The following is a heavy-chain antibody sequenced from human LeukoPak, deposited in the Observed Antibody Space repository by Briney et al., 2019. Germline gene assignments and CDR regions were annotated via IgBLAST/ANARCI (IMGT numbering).Heavy chain of an antibody. V-gene: IGHV1-24*01. CDR3: ARSGRSDILTGYTFDY. D-gene: IGHD3-9*01. CDR1: GYTLTELS. CDR2: FDPEDGET. J-gene: IGHJ4*02. Sequence: ASVKVSCKVSGYTLTELSMHWVRQAPGKGLEWMGGFDPEDGETIYAQKFQGRVTMIEDTSTDTAYMELSSLRSEDTAVYYCARSGRSDILTGYTFDYWGQGALVTVSS.